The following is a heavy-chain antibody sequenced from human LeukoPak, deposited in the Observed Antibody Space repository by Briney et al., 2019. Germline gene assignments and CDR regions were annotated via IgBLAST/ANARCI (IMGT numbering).Heavy chain of an antibody. Sequence: SETLSLTCTVSGGSISSYYWSWIRQPAGKGLEWIGRIYTSGSTNYNPSLKSRVTMSVDTSKNQFSLKLSSVTAADTAVYYCAGLLAAAGFSKGSAFDIWGHGTMVTVSS. CDR3: AGLLAAAGFSKGSAFDI. V-gene: IGHV4-4*07. CDR1: GGSISSYY. D-gene: IGHD6-13*01. CDR2: IYTSGST. J-gene: IGHJ3*02.